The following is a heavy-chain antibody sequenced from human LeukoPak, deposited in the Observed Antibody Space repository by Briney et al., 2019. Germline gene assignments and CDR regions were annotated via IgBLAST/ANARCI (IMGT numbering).Heavy chain of an antibody. J-gene: IGHJ4*02. Sequence: SETLSLTCTVSGGSISSFYWSWIGQPPGKGLEWIGYIYYSGSTNYNPSLKSRVTISVDTSKNQFSLTLSSVTAADTAVYYCARLGIITAAGSNDYWGQGTLATVSS. CDR1: GGSISSFY. CDR3: ARLGIITAAGSNDY. V-gene: IGHV4-59*08. CDR2: IYYSGST. D-gene: IGHD6-13*01.